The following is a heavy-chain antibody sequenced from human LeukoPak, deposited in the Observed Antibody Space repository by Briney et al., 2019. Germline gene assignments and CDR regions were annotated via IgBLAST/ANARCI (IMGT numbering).Heavy chain of an antibody. V-gene: IGHV4-39*07. CDR1: GGSISSSSYY. CDR2: IYYSGST. Sequence: KTSETLSLTCTVSGGSISSSSYYWGWIRQPPGKGLEWIGSIYYSGSTYYNPSLKSRVTISVDTSKNQFSLKLSSVTAADTAVYYCASQTIYYGSGGIYYPNWGQGTLVTVSS. CDR3: ASQTIYYGSGGIYYPN. J-gene: IGHJ4*02. D-gene: IGHD3-10*01.